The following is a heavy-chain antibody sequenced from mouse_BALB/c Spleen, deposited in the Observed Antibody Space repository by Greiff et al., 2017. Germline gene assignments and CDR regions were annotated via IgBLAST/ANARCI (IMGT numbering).Heavy chain of an antibody. CDR1: GYSFTGYY. CDR2: INPYNGAT. CDR3: ARGYDDGEYAY. J-gene: IGHJ3*01. Sequence: EVQLQQSGPELVKPGASVKISCKASGYSFTGYYMHWVKQSHVKSLEWIGRINPYNGATSYNQNFKDKASLTVDKSSSTAYMELHSLTSEDSAVYYGARGYDDGEYAYWGQGTLVTVSA. V-gene: IGHV1-31*01. D-gene: IGHD2-14*01.